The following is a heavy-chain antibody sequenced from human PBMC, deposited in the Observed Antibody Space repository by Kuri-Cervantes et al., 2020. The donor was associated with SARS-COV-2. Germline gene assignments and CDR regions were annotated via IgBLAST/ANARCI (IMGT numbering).Heavy chain of an antibody. CDR1: GFTFNDHA. Sequence: GESLKISCAASGFTFNDHAMSWVRQAPGKGLEWVGRIKSKTDGGTTDYAAPVKGRFTISRDDSKNTLYLQMNSLKTEDTAVYYCTTPDYDILTGYYPYYYYYGMDVWGQGTTVTVSS. CDR2: IKSKTDGGTT. J-gene: IGHJ6*02. D-gene: IGHD3-9*01. CDR3: TTPDYDILTGYYPYYYYYGMDV. V-gene: IGHV3-15*01.